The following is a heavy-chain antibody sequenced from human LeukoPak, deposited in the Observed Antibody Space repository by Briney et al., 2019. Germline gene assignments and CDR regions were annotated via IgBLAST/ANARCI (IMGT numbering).Heavy chain of an antibody. CDR3: ARLGRRKMSGTTKPEDS. CDR2: IFYSGST. CDR1: GGSISSSSHY. V-gene: IGHV4-39*02. J-gene: IGHJ4*02. Sequence: PSETLSLTCTVSGGSISSSSHYWGWIRQPPGKGLEWIGSIFYSGSTYFNPSLKSRVTISVDTSKNRFSLKLSSVTAADTAVYYCARLGRRKMSGTTKPEDSWGQGTLVTVSS. D-gene: IGHD1-7*01.